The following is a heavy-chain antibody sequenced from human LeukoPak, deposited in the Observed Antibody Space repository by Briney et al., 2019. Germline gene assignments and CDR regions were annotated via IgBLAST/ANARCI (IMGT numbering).Heavy chain of an antibody. CDR1: GYSISSGYY. CDR3: ASDSFYDSGGYFYY. J-gene: IGHJ4*02. Sequence: PSETLSLTCTVSGYSISSGYYWGWIRQPPGKGLEWIGSIYHSGNTDYNPSLKSRVTMSVDTSKNQFSLKLTSVTAADTAVYYCASDSFYDSGGYFYYWGQGTPVTVSS. V-gene: IGHV4-38-2*02. CDR2: IYHSGNT. D-gene: IGHD3-22*01.